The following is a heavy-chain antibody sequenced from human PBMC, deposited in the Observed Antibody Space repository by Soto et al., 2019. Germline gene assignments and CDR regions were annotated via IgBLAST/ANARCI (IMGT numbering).Heavy chain of an antibody. CDR1: GDSVSSNSAA. CDR2: TYYRSKWYN. CDR3: ARARPYCSGGSCYSPGDFYYYYNGMDV. V-gene: IGHV6-1*01. Sequence: PSQTLSLTCAISGDSVSSNSAAWNWIRQSPSRGLEWLGRTYYRSKWYNDYAVSVKSRITINPDTSRNQFSLQLNSVTPEDTAVYYCARARPYCSGGSCYSPGDFYYYYNGMDVWGQGTTVTVSS. J-gene: IGHJ6*02. D-gene: IGHD2-15*01.